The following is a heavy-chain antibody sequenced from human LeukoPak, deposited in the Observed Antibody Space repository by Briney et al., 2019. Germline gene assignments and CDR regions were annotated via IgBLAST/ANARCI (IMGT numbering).Heavy chain of an antibody. CDR3: ARGVSEWLQDAFDI. Sequence: SETLSLXCTVSGGSISSYYWRWIRQPAGKGLEWIGRIYTSGSTNYNPSLKSRVTMSVDTSKNQFSLKLSSVTAADTAVYYCARGVSEWLQDAFDIWGQGTMVTVSS. CDR1: GGSISSYY. D-gene: IGHD3-3*01. CDR2: IYTSGST. J-gene: IGHJ3*02. V-gene: IGHV4-4*07.